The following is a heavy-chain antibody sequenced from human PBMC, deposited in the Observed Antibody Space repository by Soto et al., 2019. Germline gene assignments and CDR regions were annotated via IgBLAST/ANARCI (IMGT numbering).Heavy chain of an antibody. CDR1: GFNFAGYT. J-gene: IGHJ4*02. Sequence: GGSLRLSCEASGFNFAGYTMNWVRQAPGKGPEWVSSISSRKTYIYYADAVKGRFTISRDSSKNSVYLQMNRLTTEDTALYYCASAMTMGWSPQGFWGQGTPVTVSS. CDR3: ASAMTMGWSPQGF. V-gene: IGHV3-21*04. CDR2: ISSRKTYI. D-gene: IGHD3-10*01.